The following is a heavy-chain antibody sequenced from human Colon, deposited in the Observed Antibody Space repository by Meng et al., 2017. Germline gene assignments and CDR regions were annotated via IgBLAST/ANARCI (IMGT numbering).Heavy chain of an antibody. V-gene: IGHV3-30*04. CDR3: AREVGRPDCTITRCNNYFDS. CDR2: ISYDGSNE. CDR1: GDTFSSHA. J-gene: IGHJ4*02. D-gene: IGHD2-2*02. Sequence: GESLKISCAASGDTFSSHAMHWVRQAPGKGLEWVAVISYDGSNEFYADSVKGRFTISRDNSKNTLNLQMRSLRVEDTAVYHCAREVGRPDCTITRCNNYFDSWGQGTRVTVSS.